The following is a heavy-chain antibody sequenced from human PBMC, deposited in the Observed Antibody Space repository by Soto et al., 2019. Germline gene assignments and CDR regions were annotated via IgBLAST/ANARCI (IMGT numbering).Heavy chain of an antibody. Sequence: EVQLLESGGGLVQPGGSLRLSCAASGFTFRSYAMSWVRQAPGKGLEWVSGISGSGGDTYYADSVKGRFTISRDTSKNTLYLQMNSLRAEDTAVYYCAKDPNWNPKYYFDYWGQGILVTVSS. V-gene: IGHV3-23*01. J-gene: IGHJ4*02. D-gene: IGHD1-1*01. CDR2: ISGSGGDT. CDR1: GFTFRSYA. CDR3: AKDPNWNPKYYFDY.